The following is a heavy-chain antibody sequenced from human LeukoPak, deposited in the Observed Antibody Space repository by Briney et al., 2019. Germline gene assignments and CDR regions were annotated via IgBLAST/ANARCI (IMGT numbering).Heavy chain of an antibody. CDR1: GXSISSSSYY. J-gene: IGHJ4*02. D-gene: IGHD6-13*01. CDR3: TRIAAAGYYFDY. V-gene: IGHV4-39*07. Sequence: SETLSLTCTVSGXSISSSSYYWGWIRQPPGKGLEWIGSISYSGSMYYNPSLKSRVTISVDTSKNQFSLKLSSVTAADTTVYYCTRIAAAGYYFDYWGQGTLVTVSS. CDR2: ISYSGSM.